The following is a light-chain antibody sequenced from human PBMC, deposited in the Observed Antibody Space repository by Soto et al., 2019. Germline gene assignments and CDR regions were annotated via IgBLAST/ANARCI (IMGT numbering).Light chain of an antibody. V-gene: IGKV1-17*01. CDR3: LQQETYPRT. J-gene: IGKJ1*01. CDR2: GTS. Sequence: GDRVSITCRASQGIRNNLGWYQQRPGKAPKRLIYGTSNLQTGVPSRFSGSGYGTDVTLTISSLQPEDVATYYCLQQETYPRTFGQGTKVDIK. CDR1: QGIRNN.